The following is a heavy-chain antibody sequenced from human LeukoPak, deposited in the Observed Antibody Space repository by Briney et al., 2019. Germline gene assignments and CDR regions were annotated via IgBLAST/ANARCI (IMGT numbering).Heavy chain of an antibody. CDR1: GFTVSNNY. Sequence: GGSLRLSCAASGFTVSNNYMNWVRQAPGKGLEWVSVIYRDGSTYYADSVKGRFTISRDNSKNTLYLQMNSLRAEDTAVYYCARDLGYCSSTSCSAFDYWGQGTLVTVSS. D-gene: IGHD2-2*01. CDR2: IYRDGST. J-gene: IGHJ4*02. CDR3: ARDLGYCSSTSCSAFDY. V-gene: IGHV3-53*05.